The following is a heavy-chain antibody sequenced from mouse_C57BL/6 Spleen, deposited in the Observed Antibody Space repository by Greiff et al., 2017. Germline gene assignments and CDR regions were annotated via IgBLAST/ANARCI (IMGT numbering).Heavy chain of an antibody. CDR2: IDPSDSET. D-gene: IGHD1-1*01. J-gene: IGHJ4*01. V-gene: IGHV1-52*01. CDR1: GYTFTSYW. Sequence: QVQLQQPGAELVRPGSSVKLSCKASGYTFTSYWMHWVKQRPIQGLEWIGNIDPSDSETNYNQKFKDKATLTVDKSSSAAYMQRSSLTSEGSAVYYCAKRNYYGSSYAMDYWGQGTSVTVSS. CDR3: AKRNYYGSSYAMDY.